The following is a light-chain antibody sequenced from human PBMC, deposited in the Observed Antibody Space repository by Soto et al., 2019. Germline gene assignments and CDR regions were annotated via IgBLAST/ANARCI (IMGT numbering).Light chain of an antibody. Sequence: QSVLTQFASVSGSPGQSITISCTGTSSDVGGYNLVSWYQQHPDKAPKLIIFGVSKWPSGVSNRFSGSKSGNTASLTISGLQAEDEADYYCCSYAGGNTWVVFGGGTQLTVL. CDR1: SSDVGGYNL. V-gene: IGLV2-23*02. J-gene: IGLJ2*01. CDR2: GVS. CDR3: CSYAGGNTWVV.